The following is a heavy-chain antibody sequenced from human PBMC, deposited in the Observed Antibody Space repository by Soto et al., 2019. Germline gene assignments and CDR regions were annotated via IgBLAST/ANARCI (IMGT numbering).Heavy chain of an antibody. J-gene: IGHJ4*02. D-gene: IGHD2-15*01. CDR3: ARDAPVVAAIDY. CDR2: IWYDGSNK. V-gene: IGHV3-33*01. Sequence: VESGGGVVQPGRSLRLSCAASGFTFSSYGMHWVRQAPGKGLEWVAVIWYDGSNKYYADSVKGRFTISRDNSKNTLYLQMNSLRAEDTAVYYCARDAPVVAAIDYWGQGTLVTVSS. CDR1: GFTFSSYG.